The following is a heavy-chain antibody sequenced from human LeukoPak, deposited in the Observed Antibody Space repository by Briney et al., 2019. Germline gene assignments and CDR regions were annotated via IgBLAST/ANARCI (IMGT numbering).Heavy chain of an antibody. V-gene: IGHV3-30-3*01. CDR3: AKEGINYYGDPHHLFDY. CDR1: GFTFSSYA. CDR2: ISYDGSNK. Sequence: PGGSLRLSCAASGFTFSSYAMHWVRQAPGKGLEWVAVISYDGSNKYYADSVKGRFTISRDNSKNTLYLQMNSLRAEDTAVYYCAKEGINYYGDPHHLFDYWGQGTLVTVSS. J-gene: IGHJ4*02. D-gene: IGHD4-17*01.